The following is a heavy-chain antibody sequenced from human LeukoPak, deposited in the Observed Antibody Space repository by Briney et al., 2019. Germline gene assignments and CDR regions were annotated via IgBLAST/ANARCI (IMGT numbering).Heavy chain of an antibody. CDR2: IEDDGSEQ. CDR1: GFNFGNYW. Sequence: GGSLRLSCVASGFNFGNYWMSWVRQAPGKGLEFVGNIEDDGSEQNYVDSVKGRFTISRDNVKNSLYLQMNSLRVEDTAVYYCARDIIRGQLDFDYWGQGILVTVSS. CDR3: ARDIIRGQLDFDY. V-gene: IGHV3-7*01. D-gene: IGHD3-10*01. J-gene: IGHJ4*02.